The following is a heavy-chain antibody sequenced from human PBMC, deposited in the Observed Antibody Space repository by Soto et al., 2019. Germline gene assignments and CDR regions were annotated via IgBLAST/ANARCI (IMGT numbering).Heavy chain of an antibody. CDR3: AKETRIMIFRALIPQDEYYYGMDV. J-gene: IGHJ6*02. Sequence: GGSLRLSCAASGFAFNSYAMSWVRQAPGKGLEWVSGISDSGGSTYYAESVKGRFTISRDNSKNTLYLQMNSLRAEDTAIYYCAKETRIMIFRALIPQDEYYYGMDVWGRGTTVTVSS. CDR2: ISDSGGST. D-gene: IGHD3-3*01. CDR1: GFAFNSYA. V-gene: IGHV3-23*01.